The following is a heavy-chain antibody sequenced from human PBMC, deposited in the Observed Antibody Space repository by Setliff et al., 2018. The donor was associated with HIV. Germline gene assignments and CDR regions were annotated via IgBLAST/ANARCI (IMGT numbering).Heavy chain of an antibody. J-gene: IGHJ5*02. CDR1: GGSLSGHY. CDR3: ARHSGVASPNWFDP. D-gene: IGHD3-10*01. CDR2: IYSSGST. V-gene: IGHV4-4*09. Sequence: LSLTCTVSGGSLSGHYWSWIRQPPGRGLEWIGYIYSSGSTNFNPPLQSRVTISVDTSKNQFSLKLSSVTAADTAVYYCARHSGVASPNWFDPRGQGTQVTVSS.